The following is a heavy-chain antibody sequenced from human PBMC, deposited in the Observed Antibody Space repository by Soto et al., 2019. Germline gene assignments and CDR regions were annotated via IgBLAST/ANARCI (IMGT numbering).Heavy chain of an antibody. CDR1: GGSISSGGYY. CDR3: ARYCRGGSCYSSHFDY. D-gene: IGHD2-15*01. V-gene: IGHV4-31*03. CDR2: IFYSGST. Sequence: QVQLQESGPGLVKPSQTLSLTCTVSGGSISSGGYYWSWIRQHPGKGLEWIGYIFYSGSTYYNPSVMSRVTISVDTFKNQFSLKLSSVTAADTAVYYCARYCRGGSCYSSHFDYWGQGTLVTVSS. J-gene: IGHJ4*02.